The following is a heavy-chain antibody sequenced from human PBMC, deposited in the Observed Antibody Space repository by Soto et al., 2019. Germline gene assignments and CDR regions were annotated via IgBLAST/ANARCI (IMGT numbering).Heavy chain of an antibody. CDR1: GFTFRTYA. J-gene: IGHJ5*02. Sequence: EVQLLDSGGGLVQPGGSLRLSCPASGFTFRTYALSWVRQAPGKGLEWVSTLSDSGTTYYANSVKGRFTISRDNSRNTLDLQMNSLRVEDTAVYYCAKGGEGSCSRTSCLYFSDSWGQGTLVTVSS. CDR3: AKGGEGSCSRTSCLYFSDS. D-gene: IGHD2-2*01. V-gene: IGHV3-23*01. CDR2: LSDSGTT.